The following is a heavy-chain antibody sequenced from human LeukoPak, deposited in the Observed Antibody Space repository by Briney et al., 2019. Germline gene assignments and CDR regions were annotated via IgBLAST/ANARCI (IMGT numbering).Heavy chain of an antibody. V-gene: IGHV3-21*01. CDR1: GFTFSSYS. D-gene: IGHD6-13*01. J-gene: IGHJ6*02. CDR2: ISSSSSYI. CDR3: AREDSSSWPYYYYGMDV. Sequence: GGSLRLSCAASGFTFSSYSMNWVRQAPGKGLEWVSSISSSSSYIYYADSVKGRFTISRDNAKNSLYLQMNSLRAEDTAVYYCAREDSSSWPYYYYGMDVWGQGTTVTVSS.